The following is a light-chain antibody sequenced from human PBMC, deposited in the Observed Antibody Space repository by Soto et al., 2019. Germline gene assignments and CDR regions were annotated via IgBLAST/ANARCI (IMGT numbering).Light chain of an antibody. CDR1: QDISNN. V-gene: IGKV1-33*01. J-gene: IGKJ2*01. CDR2: DAS. Sequence: DIQMTQSPSPLSASVGERITIACRASQDISNNVNWYQQKPGKAPKLLISDASDLETGAPSRFSGSGSGTDFTLTITGLQPEDIATYFCQQFDNVPYTFGQGTKLEIK. CDR3: QQFDNVPYT.